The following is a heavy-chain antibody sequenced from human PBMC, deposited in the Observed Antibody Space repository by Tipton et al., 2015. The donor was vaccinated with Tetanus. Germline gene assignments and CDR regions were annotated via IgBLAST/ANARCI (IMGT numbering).Heavy chain of an antibody. CDR3: ARHPPPYYYGSGSYLDY. CDR2: IYYSGST. CDR1: GGSISGSSYY. Sequence: LRLSCSVSGGSISGSSYYWSWIRQPPGKALEWIGSIYYSGSTFYHPSLQSRVTISEDTSKNQFSRSLSSVTAADTAVYFCARHPPPYYYGSGSYLDYWGQGTPVTVSS. V-gene: IGHV4-39*01. D-gene: IGHD3-10*01. J-gene: IGHJ4*02.